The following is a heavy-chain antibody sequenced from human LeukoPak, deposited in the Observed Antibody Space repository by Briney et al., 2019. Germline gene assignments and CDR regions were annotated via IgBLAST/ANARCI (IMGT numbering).Heavy chain of an antibody. CDR2: INSEGTST. CDR1: GFTFSSYW. D-gene: IGHD2-2*01. V-gene: IGHV3-74*01. CDR3: AKLRSSRSYAALDY. J-gene: IGHJ4*02. Sequence: PGGSLRLSCAASGFTFSSYWMHWVRQAPGKGLVWVSRINSEGTSTSYADSVEGRLTISIDNYKTTLYLQMNSLRAEDTAVYFCAKLRSSRSYAALDYWGQGILVTVSS.